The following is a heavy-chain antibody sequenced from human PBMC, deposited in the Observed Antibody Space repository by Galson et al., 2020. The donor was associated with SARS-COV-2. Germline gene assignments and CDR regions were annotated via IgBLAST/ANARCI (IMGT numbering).Heavy chain of an antibody. Sequence: ASVKVSCKAFGYTFNSYGVNWVRQAPGQGLEWMGWISVYSGNTNYAQKFQGRVTMTADTSTSTAYMELRSLRSDDTAVYYCARDRVSAAGTQGEYWGQGTWVAVYS. CDR1: GYTFNSYG. V-gene: IGHV1-18*01. CDR2: ISVYSGNT. D-gene: IGHD6-13*01. J-gene: IGHJ4*02. CDR3: ARDRVSAAGTQGEY.